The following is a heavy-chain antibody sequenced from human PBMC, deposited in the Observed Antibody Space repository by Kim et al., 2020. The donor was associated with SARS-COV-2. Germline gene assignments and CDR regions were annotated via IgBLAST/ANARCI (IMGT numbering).Heavy chain of an antibody. CDR2: IKSKTDGGTT. D-gene: IGHD3-22*01. Sequence: GGSLRLSCAASGFTFSNAWMSWVRQAPGKGLEWVGRIKSKTDGGTTDYAAPVKGRFTISRDDSKNTLYLQMNSLKTEDTAVYYCTTGLRMYYDSSGYYYDGYFDLWGRGTLVTVSS. CDR3: TTGLRMYYDSSGYYYDGYFDL. CDR1: GFTFSNAW. V-gene: IGHV3-15*01. J-gene: IGHJ2*01.